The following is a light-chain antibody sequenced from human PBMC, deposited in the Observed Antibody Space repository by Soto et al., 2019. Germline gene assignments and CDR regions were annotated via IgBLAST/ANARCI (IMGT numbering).Light chain of an antibody. CDR3: QQYGIYPLYT. CDR1: QSVSSSY. Sequence: EIVLTQSPGTLYLSPGERATLSCRASQSVSSSYLAWYQQKPGQAPRLLIYGASSRATGIPARFSGSGSGTDFTLTISSLEPEDFAVYSCQQYGIYPLYTCGQGTKLELK. V-gene: IGKV3-20*01. CDR2: GAS. J-gene: IGKJ2*01.